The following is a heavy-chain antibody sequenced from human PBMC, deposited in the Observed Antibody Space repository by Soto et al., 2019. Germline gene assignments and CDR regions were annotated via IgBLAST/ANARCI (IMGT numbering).Heavy chain of an antibody. CDR3: AAASDFWSGYSNWFDP. CDR2: IIPILGIA. D-gene: IGHD3-3*01. Sequence: GASVKVSCKASGGTFSSYTISWVRQAPGQGLEWMGRIIPILGIANYAQKFQGRVTITADKSTSTAYMELSSLRSEDTAVYYCAAASDFWSGYSNWFDPWGQGTLVTVSS. J-gene: IGHJ5*02. V-gene: IGHV1-69*02. CDR1: GGTFSSYT.